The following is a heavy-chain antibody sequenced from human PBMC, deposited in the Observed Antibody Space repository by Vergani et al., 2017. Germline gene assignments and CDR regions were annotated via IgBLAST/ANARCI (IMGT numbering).Heavy chain of an antibody. CDR2: ISWNSGAV. V-gene: IGHV3-9*01. D-gene: IGHD5-12*01. CDR3: TKGSVYYHDSAGHGYDPYTGFDL. J-gene: IGHJ3*01. CDR1: GITFWKFG. Sequence: EVDLVESGGGLAQPGGSLRLSCEASGITFWKFGMHWVRHGPGKGLEWVSGISWNSGAVDYADSVRGRFTISRDNAKNSLFLEMNSLRFEDTAVYLCTKGSVYYHDSAGHGYDPYTGFDLWGQGTLVTVSS.